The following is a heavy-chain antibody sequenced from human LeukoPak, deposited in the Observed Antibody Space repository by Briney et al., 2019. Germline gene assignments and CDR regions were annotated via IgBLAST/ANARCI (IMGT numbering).Heavy chain of an antibody. V-gene: IGHV4-4*09. Sequence: SETLSLTCTVSGGPISSYYWSWIRQPPGKGLEWIGYIYTSGSTNYNPSLKSRVTISVDTSKNQFSLKLSSATAADTAVYYCAREGYGSGKFDPWGQGTLVTVSS. D-gene: IGHD3-10*01. J-gene: IGHJ5*02. CDR2: IYTSGST. CDR3: AREGYGSGKFDP. CDR1: GGPISSYY.